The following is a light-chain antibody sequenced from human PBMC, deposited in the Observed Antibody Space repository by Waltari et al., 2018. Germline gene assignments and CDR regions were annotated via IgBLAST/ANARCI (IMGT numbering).Light chain of an antibody. CDR3: SSYGGINNSPYV. J-gene: IGLJ1*01. Sequence: QSALTQPPSASGSPGQSVTISCTGPSSDVGSHYFVSWYQQFPGKAPKLIIWEVSRRPSGVPDRFSGSKSGNTASLTVSGLQAEDEADYYCSSYGGINNSPYVFGTGTKVTV. CDR1: SSDVGSHYF. CDR2: EVS. V-gene: IGLV2-8*01.